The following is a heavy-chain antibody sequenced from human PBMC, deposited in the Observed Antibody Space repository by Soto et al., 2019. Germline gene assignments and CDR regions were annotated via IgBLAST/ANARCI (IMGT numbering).Heavy chain of an antibody. J-gene: IGHJ6*02. Sequence: LRLSCAASGFTFSSYSMNWVRQAPGKGLEWVSSISSSSSYIYYADSVKGRFTISRDNVKNSLYLQMNSLRAEDTAVYYCARHYDFWSGYHKYYYYYYGMDVWGQGTTVTVSS. D-gene: IGHD3-3*01. CDR1: GFTFSSYS. CDR2: ISSSSSYI. V-gene: IGHV3-21*01. CDR3: ARHYDFWSGYHKYYYYYYGMDV.